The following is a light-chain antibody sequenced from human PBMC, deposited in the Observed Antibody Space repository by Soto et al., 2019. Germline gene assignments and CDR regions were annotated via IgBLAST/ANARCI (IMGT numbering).Light chain of an antibody. V-gene: IGKV1-5*01. J-gene: IGKJ2*01. CDR1: QSISNW. CDR3: QQYDIHST. Sequence: DIQMTQSPSTLSASVGDRVTITCRASQSISNWLAWYQQKPGKAPNLLIYAASSLQSGVPSRFSGSGSGTEFTLTITILQADDFATYYCQQYDIHSTFGQGTKLEIK. CDR2: AAS.